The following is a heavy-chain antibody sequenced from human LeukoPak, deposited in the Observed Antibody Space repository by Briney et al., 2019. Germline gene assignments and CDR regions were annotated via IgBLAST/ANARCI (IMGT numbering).Heavy chain of an antibody. CDR2: IYYSGGT. D-gene: IGHD3-3*01. V-gene: IGHV4-39*07. CDR3: AREPRPIFGVVTIRGYFDY. J-gene: IGHJ4*02. Sequence: SETLSLTCTVSGGSISSSSYYWGWIRQPPGKGLEWIGSIYYSGGTYYNPSLKSRVTISVDTSKNQFSLKLSSVTAADTAVYYCAREPRPIFGVVTIRGYFDYWGQGTLVTVSS. CDR1: GGSISSSSYY.